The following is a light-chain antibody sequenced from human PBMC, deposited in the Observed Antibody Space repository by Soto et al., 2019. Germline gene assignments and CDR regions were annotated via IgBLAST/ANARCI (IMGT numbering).Light chain of an antibody. CDR1: QRVGSN. CDR3: QQYSNWPQT. CDR2: GAG. V-gene: IGKV3-15*01. J-gene: IGKJ1*01. Sequence: EIVLTQSPVTLSLSPGERATLSCTASQRVGSNLAWYQQKPGQAPRLLIYGAGTRATGVPDTFSGSGSEAAFTLTISSLQPDDFAVYYCQQYSNWPQTFGQGTKVDIK.